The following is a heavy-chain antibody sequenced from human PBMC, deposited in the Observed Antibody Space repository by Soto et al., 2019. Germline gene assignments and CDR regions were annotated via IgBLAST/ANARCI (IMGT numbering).Heavy chain of an antibody. CDR1: GFPFSSYW. J-gene: IGHJ6*03. D-gene: IGHD2-2*01. Sequence: EVQLVESGGGLVKPGGSLRLSCAASGFPFSSYWMNWVRQPPGKGLVWISRINNDGGGTTYADSLRGRFTITRDNAKNTVSLQMNSMRADDTAVYYCVRIVGDLADVPAWIPAYTAYHYYHRAVWGKGTTVTVSS. CDR2: INNDGGGT. CDR3: VRIVGDLADVPAWIPAYTAYHYYHRAV. V-gene: IGHV3-74*01.